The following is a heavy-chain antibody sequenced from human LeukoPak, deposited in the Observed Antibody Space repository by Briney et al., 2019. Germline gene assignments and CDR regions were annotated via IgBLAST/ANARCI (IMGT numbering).Heavy chain of an antibody. J-gene: IGHJ4*02. CDR1: GGSFSGYY. CDR3: ARARREIAARPIDY. V-gene: IGHV4-34*01. CDR2: INHSGST. D-gene: IGHD6-6*01. Sequence: PSETLSLTCAVYGGSFSGYYWSWIRQPPGKGLEWIGEINHSGSTNYNPSLKSRVTISVDTSKNQFSLKLSSVTAADTAVYYCARARREIAARPIDYWGQGTLVTVSS.